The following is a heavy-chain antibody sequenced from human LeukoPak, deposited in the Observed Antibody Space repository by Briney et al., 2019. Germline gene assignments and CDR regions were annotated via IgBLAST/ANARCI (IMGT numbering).Heavy chain of an antibody. V-gene: IGHV4-59*01. D-gene: IGHD3-3*01. Sequence: SETLSLTCSVSGASISSYYWSWVRQPPGEGLEWIGYIYYTGSTNYNPSLKSRVTMSVDMSKNQLSLKLSSVTAADTAVYYCARYDGIRFFDPWGQGTLVTVSS. CDR1: GASISSYY. CDR3: ARYDGIRFFDP. J-gene: IGHJ5*02. CDR2: IYYTGST.